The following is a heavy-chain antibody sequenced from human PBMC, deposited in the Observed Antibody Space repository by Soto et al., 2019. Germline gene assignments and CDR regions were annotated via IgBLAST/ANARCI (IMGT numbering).Heavy chain of an antibody. D-gene: IGHD6-6*01. Sequence: GGSLRLCCAASGFTFSSYSMNWVRQAPGKGLEWVSSISSSSSYIYYADSVKGLFTISRDNAKNSLYLQMNSLRADDTAVYYCASARPSYWGQGTLVTVSS. V-gene: IGHV3-21*01. CDR1: GFTFSSYS. J-gene: IGHJ4*02. CDR2: ISSSSSYI. CDR3: ASARPSY.